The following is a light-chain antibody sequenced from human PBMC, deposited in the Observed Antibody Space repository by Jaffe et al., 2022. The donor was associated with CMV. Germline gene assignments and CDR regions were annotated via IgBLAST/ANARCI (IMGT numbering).Light chain of an antibody. CDR2: EVD. CDR1: SSDIGANNY. J-gene: IGLJ3*02. Sequence: QSALTQPPSASGSPGQSVTISCTGTSSDIGANNYVSWYQQRPGKAPKVIIYEVDQRPSGVPDRFSASKSGNTASLTVSGLQAEDEGDYYCSSHAGSDTLLFGGGTRLTVL. V-gene: IGLV2-8*01. CDR3: SSHAGSDTLL.